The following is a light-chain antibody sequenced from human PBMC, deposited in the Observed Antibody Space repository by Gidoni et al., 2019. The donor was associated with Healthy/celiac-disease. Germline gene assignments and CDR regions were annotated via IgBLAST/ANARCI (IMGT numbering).Light chain of an antibody. CDR3: QQYNSYSPWT. Sequence: DIQMPQSPSTLSASVGDRVTITCRASQSISSWLAWYQQKPGKAPKLLIYKASSLESGVPSRFSGNESGTEFTLTISSLQPDDFATYYCQQYNSYSPWTFGQGTKVEIK. CDR1: QSISSW. V-gene: IGKV1-5*03. CDR2: KAS. J-gene: IGKJ1*01.